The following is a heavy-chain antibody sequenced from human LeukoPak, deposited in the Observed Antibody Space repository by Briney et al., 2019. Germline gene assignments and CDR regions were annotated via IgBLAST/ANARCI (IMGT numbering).Heavy chain of an antibody. J-gene: IGHJ3*02. CDR1: GGSISSSSYY. CDR3: ASGRGYCSSTSCYRIAFDI. Sequence: PSETLSLTCTVSGGSISSSSYYWGWIRQPPGKGLEWIGSIYYSGSTYYNPSLKSRVTISVDTSKNQFSLKLSSVTAADTAVYYCASGRGYCSSTSCYRIAFDIWGQGTMVTVSS. D-gene: IGHD2-2*02. CDR2: IYYSGST. V-gene: IGHV4-39*07.